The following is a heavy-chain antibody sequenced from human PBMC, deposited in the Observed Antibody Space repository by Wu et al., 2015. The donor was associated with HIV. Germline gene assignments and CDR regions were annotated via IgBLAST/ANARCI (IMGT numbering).Heavy chain of an antibody. CDR3: ARDLLPTTSWTDYYFYGMDV. J-gene: IGHJ6*02. CDR1: GGAFSTYA. D-gene: IGHD2-2*01. V-gene: IGHV1-69*05. Sequence: QVQLVQSGAEVKKPGSSVKVSCKASGGAFSTYAISWVRQAPGQGLEWMRGIIPIFDTSKYAQKFQGRVTITTDESTSTAYMELSSLRSEDTAVYYCARDLLPTTSWTDYYFYGMDVWGQGTTVTVSS. CDR2: IIPIFDTS.